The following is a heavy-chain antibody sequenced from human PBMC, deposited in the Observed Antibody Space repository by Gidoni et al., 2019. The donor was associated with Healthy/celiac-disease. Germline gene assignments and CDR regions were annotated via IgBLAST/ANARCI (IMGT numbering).Heavy chain of an antibody. D-gene: IGHD2-15*01. CDR2: IIPIFGTA. Sequence: QVQLVQSGAEVKKPGSSVKVSCQASGGTFSSYAISWGRQAPGQGLEWMGGIIPIFGTANDAQKFQGRVTITADKSTSTAYMELSSLRSEDTAVYYCARDLCSGGSCYGFDYWGQGTLVTVSS. CDR3: ARDLCSGGSCYGFDY. J-gene: IGHJ4*02. CDR1: GGTFSSYA. V-gene: IGHV1-69*06.